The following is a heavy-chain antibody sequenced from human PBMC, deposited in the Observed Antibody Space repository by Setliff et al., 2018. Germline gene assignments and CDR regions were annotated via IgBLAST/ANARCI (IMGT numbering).Heavy chain of an antibody. J-gene: IGHJ4*02. CDR1: GFTFDDFG. V-gene: IGHV3-20*04. CDR2: TNWNGGST. Sequence: PGGSLRLSCAGFGFTFDDFGMSWIRQAPGKGLGWVSGTNWNGGSTAYADSVKGRFTIARDNARNALYLQMNSLRGEDTALYFCARATAYYGSRSYYAFDFWGQGTQVTVSS. D-gene: IGHD3-10*01. CDR3: ARATAYYGSRSYYAFDF.